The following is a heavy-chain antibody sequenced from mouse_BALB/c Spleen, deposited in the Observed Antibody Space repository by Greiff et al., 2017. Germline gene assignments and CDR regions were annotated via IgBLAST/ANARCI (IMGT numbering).Heavy chain of an antibody. CDR2: ISDGGSYT. J-gene: IGHJ4*01. Sequence: EVKVVESGGGLVKPGGSLKLSCAASGFTFSDYYMYWVRQTPEKRLEWVATISDGGSYTYYPDSVKGRFTISRDNAKNNLYLQMSSLKSEDTAMYYCARERDSSGYVRAMDYWGQGTSVTVSS. CDR1: GFTFSDYY. CDR3: ARERDSSGYVRAMDY. V-gene: IGHV5-4*02. D-gene: IGHD3-2*01.